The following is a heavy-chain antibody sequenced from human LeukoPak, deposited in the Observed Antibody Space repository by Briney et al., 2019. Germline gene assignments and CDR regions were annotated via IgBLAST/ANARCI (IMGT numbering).Heavy chain of an antibody. Sequence: TGGSLRLSCAASGFTFSSYWMYWVRQAPGKGLEWVASIKQDESEKYYGDSVKGRFAVSRDNAKNSLFLQMNSLRAEDTAVYYCAKDLWKYSSSSFDYWGQGTLVTVSS. CDR1: GFTFSSYW. CDR3: AKDLWKYSSSSFDY. CDR2: IKQDESEK. J-gene: IGHJ4*02. V-gene: IGHV3-7*01. D-gene: IGHD6-6*01.